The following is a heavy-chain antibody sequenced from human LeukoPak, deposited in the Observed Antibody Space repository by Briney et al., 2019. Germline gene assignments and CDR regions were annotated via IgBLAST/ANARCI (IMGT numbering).Heavy chain of an antibody. CDR2: INWNGGST. CDR1: GFTFDDYG. D-gene: IGHD2-15*01. J-gene: IGHJ6*02. Sequence: PGGSLRLSCAASGFTFDDYGMSWVRQAPGKGLEWVSGINWNGGSTGYADSVKGRFTISRDNAKNSLYLQMNSLGAEDTAVYYCAKDTCSGGSCYYYYGMDVWGQGTTVTVSS. V-gene: IGHV3-20*04. CDR3: AKDTCSGGSCYYYYGMDV.